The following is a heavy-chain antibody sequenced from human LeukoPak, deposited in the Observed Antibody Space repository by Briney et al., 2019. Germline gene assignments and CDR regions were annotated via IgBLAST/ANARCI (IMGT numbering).Heavy chain of an antibody. CDR1: GYTFTSYY. D-gene: IGHD3-3*01. CDR3: ARESGHISFDY. CDR2: INPSGGST. J-gene: IGHJ4*02. Sequence: GASVKVSCKASGYTFTSYYMHWVRQAPGQGLEWMGIINPSGGSTSYAQKFQGRVTMTRDMSASTVYMELSSLRSEDTAVYYCARESGHISFDYWGQGTLVTVSS. V-gene: IGHV1-46*01.